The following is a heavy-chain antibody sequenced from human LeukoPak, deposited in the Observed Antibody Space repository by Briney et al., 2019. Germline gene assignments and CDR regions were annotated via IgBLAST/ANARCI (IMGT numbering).Heavy chain of an antibody. J-gene: IGHJ4*02. V-gene: IGHV3-64D*09. D-gene: IGHD3-3*01. CDR3: VKAQYEFWSGLDY. CDR2: ISGNGGST. CDR1: GFTFSRYP. Sequence: PGGSLRLSCSAPGFTFSRYPMHWVRQAPGKGLEYVSAISGNGGSTYYADSVKGRFTISRDNSKNTLYLQMSSLRTEDTAIYYCVKAQYEFWSGLDYWGQGTLVTVSS.